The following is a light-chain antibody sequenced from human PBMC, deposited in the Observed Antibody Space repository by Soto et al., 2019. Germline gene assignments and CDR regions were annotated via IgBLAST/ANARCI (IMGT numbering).Light chain of an antibody. V-gene: IGLV2-14*03. J-gene: IGLJ2*01. CDR2: DVN. Sequence: QSALTQPASVSGSPGQSIAISCTGTSSDIGAYAYVSWYQQHPGKIPKLIVFDVNYRPSGVSSRFSGSKSGNTASLTISGLQAEDEADYYCGSYTRSNSVIFGRGTKVTVL. CDR3: GSYTRSNSVI. CDR1: SSDIGAYAY.